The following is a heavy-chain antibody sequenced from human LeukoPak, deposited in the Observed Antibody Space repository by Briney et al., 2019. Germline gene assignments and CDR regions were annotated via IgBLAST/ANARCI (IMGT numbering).Heavy chain of an antibody. CDR2: ISAYNGNT. J-gene: IGHJ5*02. D-gene: IGHD2-2*01. Sequence: ASVKVSCKASGYTFTSYGISWVRQAPGQGLEWMGWISAYNGNTNYAQKLQSRVTMTTDTSTSTAYMELRSLRSDDTAVYYCARDPLGVVVPAATMEAWFDPWGQGTLVTVSS. V-gene: IGHV1-18*01. CDR3: ARDPLGVVVPAATMEAWFDP. CDR1: GYTFTSYG.